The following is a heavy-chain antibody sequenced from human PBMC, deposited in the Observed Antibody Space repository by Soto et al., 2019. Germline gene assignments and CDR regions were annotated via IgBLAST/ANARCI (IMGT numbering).Heavy chain of an antibody. V-gene: IGHV4-59*12. CDR3: ARDNRSGYYFDY. CDR2: IYHSGTT. CDR1: GGSISSYY. Sequence: SETLSLTCTVSGGSISSYYWSWIRQPPGKGLEWIGYIYHSGTTYYNPSLKSRVTISVDKSKNQFSLKLSSVTAADTAVYYCARDNRSGYYFDYWGQGTLVTVSS. J-gene: IGHJ4*02. D-gene: IGHD3-22*01.